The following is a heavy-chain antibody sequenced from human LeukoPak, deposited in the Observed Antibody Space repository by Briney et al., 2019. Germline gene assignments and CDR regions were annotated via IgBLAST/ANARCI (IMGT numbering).Heavy chain of an antibody. CDR2: IYPNDGDT. CDR1: VYSCTDNY. D-gene: IGHD2-2*01. J-gene: IGHJ4*02. V-gene: IGHV1-2*02. Sequence: GASVKVSCNTSVYSCTDNYMHWVRHRPGQGIEWKGRIYPNDGDTTYAQQFQGRVTMTRETSISTAHMEVSRLRSVDTAVYYCARANFLYCSSSTCLFDYWGQGTLVTVSS. CDR3: ARANFLYCSSSTCLFDY.